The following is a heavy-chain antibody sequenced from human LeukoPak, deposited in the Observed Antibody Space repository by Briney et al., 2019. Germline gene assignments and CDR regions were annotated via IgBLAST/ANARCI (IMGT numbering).Heavy chain of an antibody. J-gene: IGHJ3*02. D-gene: IGHD1-26*01. V-gene: IGHV3-30-3*01. CDR2: ISYDGSNK. Sequence: GGSLRLSCAASGFTFSGYAMHWVRQAPGKGLEWVAVISYDGSNKYYADSVKGRFTISRDNSKNTLYLQMNSLRAEDTAVYYCARYHAGAKANAFDIWGQGTMVTVSS. CDR3: ARYHAGAKANAFDI. CDR1: GFTFSGYA.